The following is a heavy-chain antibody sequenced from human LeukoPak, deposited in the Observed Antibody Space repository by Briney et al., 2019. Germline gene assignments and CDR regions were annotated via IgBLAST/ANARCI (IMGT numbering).Heavy chain of an antibody. CDR1: GFTFSSYS. D-gene: IGHD3-22*01. V-gene: IGHV3-21*01. J-gene: IGHJ4*02. CDR3: ARDEGIYYDSSGYPFDY. CDR2: ISSSSSYI. Sequence: GGSLRLSCAASGFTFSSYSMNWVRQAPGKGLEWVSSISSSSSYIYYADSVKGRFAISRDNAKNSLYLQMNSLRAEDTAVYYCARDEGIYYDSSGYPFDYWGQGTLVTVSS.